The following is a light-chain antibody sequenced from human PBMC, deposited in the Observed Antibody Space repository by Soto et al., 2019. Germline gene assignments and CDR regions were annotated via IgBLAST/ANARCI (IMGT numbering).Light chain of an antibody. CDR1: QSIRGHY. Sequence: EIVLTQSPGTLSLSPGQRATLSCRASQSIRGHYLAWYQQKPGQAPRLLISGAHNRAPGIPDRFSGSESGTDFTLRISRLEPEDFAVYYCQQYGSSVTFGQGTKVDI. J-gene: IGKJ1*01. V-gene: IGKV3-20*01. CDR2: GAH. CDR3: QQYGSSVT.